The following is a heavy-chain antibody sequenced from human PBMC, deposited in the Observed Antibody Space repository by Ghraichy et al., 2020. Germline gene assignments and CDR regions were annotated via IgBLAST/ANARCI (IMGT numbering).Heavy chain of an antibody. V-gene: IGHV4-34*01. Sequence: SETLSLTCAVYGGSFSGYYWSWIRQPPGKGLEWIGEINHSGSTNYNPSLKSRVTISVDTSKNQFSLKLSSVTAADTAVYYCARGQLSGSYFDYWGQGTLVTVSS. CDR1: GGSFSGYY. D-gene: IGHD1-26*01. CDR3: ARGQLSGSYFDY. CDR2: INHSGST. J-gene: IGHJ4*02.